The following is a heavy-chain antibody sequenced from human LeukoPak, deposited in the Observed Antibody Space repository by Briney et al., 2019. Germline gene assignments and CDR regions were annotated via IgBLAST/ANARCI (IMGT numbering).Heavy chain of an antibody. Sequence: GESLKISCMGSGYSFTSYWISWVRQMPGKGLEWMGRIDPSDSYTNYSPSFQGHVTISADKSISTAYLQWSSLKASDTAMYYCARHPDIVATYDYWGQGTLVTVSS. CDR3: ARHPDIVATYDY. V-gene: IGHV5-10-1*01. J-gene: IGHJ4*02. D-gene: IGHD5-12*01. CDR2: IDPSDSYT. CDR1: GYSFTSYW.